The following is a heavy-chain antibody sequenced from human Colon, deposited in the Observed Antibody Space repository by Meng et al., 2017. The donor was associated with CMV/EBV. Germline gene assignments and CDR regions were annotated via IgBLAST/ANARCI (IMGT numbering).Heavy chain of an antibody. Sequence: GGSLRLSCAASGFTFSTYWMTWVRQAPGKGLEWVANIKQDGSEKYYVDSVKGRFTISRDNAKNSLFLQMNSLRAEDTAMYYCARNARGSGYWGQGTLVTVSS. CDR2: IKQDGSEK. V-gene: IGHV3-7*01. D-gene: IGHD3-10*01. CDR3: ARNARGSGY. J-gene: IGHJ4*02. CDR1: GFTFSTYW.